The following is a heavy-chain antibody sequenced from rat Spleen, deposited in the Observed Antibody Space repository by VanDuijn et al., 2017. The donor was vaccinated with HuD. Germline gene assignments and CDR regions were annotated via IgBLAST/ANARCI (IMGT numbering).Heavy chain of an antibody. CDR2: SSPNGGST. Sequence: EVQLVESGGGLVQPGRSLKLSCAASGFSFSNNGMHWIRQAPTKGLEWVASSSPNGGSTYYRDSVKGRFTFSRDNAKSTLYLQMDSLRSEDTATYYCAREAGIPFHYFDYWGQGVMVTVSS. CDR1: GFSFSNNG. D-gene: IGHD1-4*01. J-gene: IGHJ2*01. CDR3: AREAGIPFHYFDY. V-gene: IGHV5-19*01.